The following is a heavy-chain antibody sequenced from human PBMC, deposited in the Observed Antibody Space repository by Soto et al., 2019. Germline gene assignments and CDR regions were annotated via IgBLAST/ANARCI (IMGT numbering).Heavy chain of an antibody. CDR1: GFTFSPFW. J-gene: IGHJ3*01. CDR3: VRDRGTPDSFDV. V-gene: IGHV3-74*01. Sequence: EGQLVESGGGLVQPGESLRLSCAASGFTFSPFWMHWVRQAPGKGLEWVSHMNSDGSTTLYAESVKGRFTISRDNAKNTMYLQMNSLRAEDTAVYYCVRDRGTPDSFDVWGQWTVVTVSS. D-gene: IGHD3-10*01. CDR2: MNSDGSTT.